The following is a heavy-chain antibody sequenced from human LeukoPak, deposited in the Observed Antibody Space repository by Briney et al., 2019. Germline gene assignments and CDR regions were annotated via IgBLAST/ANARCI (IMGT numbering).Heavy chain of an antibody. CDR2: LNPNTGHA. J-gene: IGHJ4*02. CDR1: AYDFTGYY. V-gene: IGHV1-2*06. Sequence: GASVKVSCKVVAYDFTGYYIHRVRQAPGQGPEWMGRLNPNTGHAVYAFKFQGRVTITRDTSSNTAYMEVTRLTSDDTALYYCAKDRDGADRIVLWGQGTLVTVSS. D-gene: IGHD5-24*01. CDR3: AKDRDGADRIVL.